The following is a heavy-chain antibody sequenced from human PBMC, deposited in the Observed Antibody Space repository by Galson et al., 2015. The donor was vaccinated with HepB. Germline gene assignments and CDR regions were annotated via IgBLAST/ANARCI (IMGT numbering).Heavy chain of an antibody. CDR3: SRARGDYYNSGPAF. CDR2: ISYDGTHK. V-gene: IGHV3-30*04. CDR1: GFFFSSYA. D-gene: IGHD3-10*01. Sequence: SLRLSCAASGFFFSSYAMHWVRQAPGKGLEWVAVISYDGTHKYHADSENGRFTISRDNSNNTLNLLLNNLRPEDTAIYYGSRARGDYYNSGPAFWGQGTLVTVSS. J-gene: IGHJ4*02.